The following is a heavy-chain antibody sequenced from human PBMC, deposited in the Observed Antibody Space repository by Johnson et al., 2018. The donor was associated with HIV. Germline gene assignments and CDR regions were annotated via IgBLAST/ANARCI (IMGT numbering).Heavy chain of an antibody. Sequence: VQLVESGGGVVQPGRSLRLSCAASGFTVSSNYMSWVRQAPGKGLEWVSVIYSGGTTYYADSVKGRFTISRDNSKNTLYLQMNSLRAEDTAVYYCASVYYDILTGYYYDALDMWGQGTMVTVSS. V-gene: IGHV3-66*02. CDR1: GFTVSSNY. CDR2: IYSGGTT. CDR3: ASVYYDILTGYYYDALDM. J-gene: IGHJ3*02. D-gene: IGHD3-9*01.